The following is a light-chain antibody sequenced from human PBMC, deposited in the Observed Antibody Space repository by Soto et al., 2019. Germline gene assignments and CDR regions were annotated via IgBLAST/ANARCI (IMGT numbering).Light chain of an antibody. Sequence: EIVMTQSPSTMSVSPGERATLSCSASQSMGSNLAWYQQKPGQAPRLLIYDASTRATGIPARFSGSGSGTDFTLTISSLQSEDFAVYYCQQYNNWPPLTFGGGTKVDIK. J-gene: IGKJ4*01. CDR1: QSMGSN. CDR2: DAS. V-gene: IGKV3-15*01. CDR3: QQYNNWPPLT.